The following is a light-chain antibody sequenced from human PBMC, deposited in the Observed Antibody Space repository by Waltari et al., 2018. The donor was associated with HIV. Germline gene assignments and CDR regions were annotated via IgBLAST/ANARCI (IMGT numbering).Light chain of an antibody. CDR2: GEN. V-gene: IGLV3-19*01. Sequence: SSELAQDPAVSVALGQTVRITCQGDSVRSYYASWYQQKPGQAPVLVVYGENNRPSGIPDRFSGSSSGNTASLTIAGAQAEDEADCYCNSRDSSGHWFFGGGTKVTVL. CDR1: SVRSYY. CDR3: NSRDSSGHWF. J-gene: IGLJ3*02.